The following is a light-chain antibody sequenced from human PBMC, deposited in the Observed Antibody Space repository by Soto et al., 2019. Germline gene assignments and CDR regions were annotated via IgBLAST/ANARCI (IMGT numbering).Light chain of an antibody. CDR1: SGSIASNY. V-gene: IGLV6-57*03. Sequence: NFMLTQPHSVSESPGKTVTISCTRSSGSIASNYVQWYQQRPGSAPTTVIYEDNQRPSGVPDRFSGSIDSSSNSASLTISGLKNEEEAGYYCQSYDSSNHVVFGGGTKLTVL. J-gene: IGLJ2*01. CDR3: QSYDSSNHVV. CDR2: EDN.